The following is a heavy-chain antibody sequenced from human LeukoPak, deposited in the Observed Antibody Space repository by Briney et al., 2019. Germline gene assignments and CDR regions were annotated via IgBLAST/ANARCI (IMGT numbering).Heavy chain of an antibody. Sequence: PGGSLRLSCAASGFTFSIYEMNWVRQAPGKGLEWVSIISDSGNTKYYADSVKGRFTISRDNAKNSLYLQMNSLRAEDTAVYYCAREGRCGGDCYYDYWGQGTLVTVSS. CDR2: ISDSGNTK. V-gene: IGHV3-48*03. CDR1: GFTFSIYE. J-gene: IGHJ4*02. CDR3: AREGRCGGDCYYDY. D-gene: IGHD2-21*02.